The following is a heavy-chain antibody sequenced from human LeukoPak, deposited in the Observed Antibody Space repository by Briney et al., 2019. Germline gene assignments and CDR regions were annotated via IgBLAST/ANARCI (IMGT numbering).Heavy chain of an antibody. CDR1: GFTFSSSP. CDR3: VKPQYSSGWLGY. CDR2: ITNDGGST. J-gene: IGHJ4*02. D-gene: IGHD6-19*01. V-gene: IGHV3-64D*06. Sequence: PGGSLRLSCSASGFTFSSSPMHWVRQAPGEGLEYVSAITNDGGSTYSADSVRVRFTISRDNSKNTLYLQMSSLRADDTAVYYCVKPQYSSGWLGYWGQGTLVTVSS.